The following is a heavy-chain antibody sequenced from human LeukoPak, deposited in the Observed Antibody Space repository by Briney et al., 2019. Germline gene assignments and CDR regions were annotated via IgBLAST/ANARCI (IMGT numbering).Heavy chain of an antibody. CDR1: DYSFTSGHY. V-gene: IGHV4-38-2*01. D-gene: IGHD2-2*01. J-gene: IGHJ4*02. CDR3: ARYCTSTTCILRGFDY. Sequence: SETLSLTCSVSDYSFTSGHYWGWIRQPPGKGLEWIANIYHTGSAHYNPSLKSRVTISVDTSKNQFSLKLSSVTAADTAVYYCARYCTSTTCILRGFDYWGQGTLVTASS. CDR2: IYHTGSA.